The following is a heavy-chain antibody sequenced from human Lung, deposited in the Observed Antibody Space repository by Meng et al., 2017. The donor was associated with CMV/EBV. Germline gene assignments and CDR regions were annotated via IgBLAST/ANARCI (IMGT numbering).Heavy chain of an antibody. Sequence: VRSGVGGEKPGASVKVSCKASGYTFTNYGITWVRQAPGQGLEWMGWINAYNGDTNYAQTLQGRVTMTTDTSTSTAYMELRSLRSDDTAVYYCARVEVGITSGDYWGQGTLVTVSS. V-gene: IGHV1-18*01. CDR2: INAYNGDT. CDR1: GYTFTNYG. CDR3: ARVEVGITSGDY. J-gene: IGHJ4*02. D-gene: IGHD1-26*01.